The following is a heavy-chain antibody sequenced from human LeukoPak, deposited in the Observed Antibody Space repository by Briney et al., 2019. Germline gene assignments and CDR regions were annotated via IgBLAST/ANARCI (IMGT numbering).Heavy chain of an antibody. CDR3: ARLPGDVDDSNWFDP. D-gene: IGHD7-27*01. Sequence: PSETLSLTCTVTGGSISSYYWSWIRQPPGKGLEWIGYIYYSGSTNYNPSLKSRVTISVDTSKNQFSLKLSSVTAADTAVYYCARLPGDVDDSNWFDPWGQGTLVTVSS. CDR2: IYYSGST. J-gene: IGHJ5*02. CDR1: GGSISSYY. V-gene: IGHV4-59*08.